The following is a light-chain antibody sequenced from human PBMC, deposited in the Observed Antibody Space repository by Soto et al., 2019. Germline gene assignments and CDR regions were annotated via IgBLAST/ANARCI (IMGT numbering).Light chain of an antibody. V-gene: IGLV2-14*01. Sequence: QSALTQPASVSGSPGQSITISCTGTSSDVGGYNYVSWYQQHPGKAPKLLVYEVSNRPLGVSNRFSGSKSGNTASLTISGLRAENEADYYWGSYTSSNTLVFGGWTQLTV. CDR3: GSYTSSNTLV. J-gene: IGLJ3*02. CDR2: EVS. CDR1: SSDVGGYNY.